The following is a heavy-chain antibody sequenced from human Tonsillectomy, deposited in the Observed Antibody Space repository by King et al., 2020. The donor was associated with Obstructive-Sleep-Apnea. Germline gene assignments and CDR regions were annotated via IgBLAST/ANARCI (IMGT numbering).Heavy chain of an antibody. Sequence: VQLVESGGGMVQPGGSLRLSCAASGFTFSGYAISWVRQAPGKGLEWVSAINTRGTTFYAGSVRGRFTISRDNSKYTVDLQVNSLRAEDTALYYCAKGGGGSGVYWVDSWGQGTLVTVSS. D-gene: IGHD3-10*01. CDR2: INTRGTT. J-gene: IGHJ4*02. CDR3: AKGGGGSGVYWVDS. V-gene: IGHV3-23*04. CDR1: GFTFSGYA.